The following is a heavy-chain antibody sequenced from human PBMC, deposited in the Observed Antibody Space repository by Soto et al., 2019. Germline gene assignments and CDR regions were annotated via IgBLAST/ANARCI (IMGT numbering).Heavy chain of an antibody. CDR1: RFIFKHHA. Sequence: QVQLVESGGGVVQPGRSLRLSCAASRFIFKHHAMHWVRQAAGKGLEWVAQIWYDGSHTYYTDSVKGRFTISRDNLKDMVYLQMDSLRAEDTAVYYCARDGQQLAPYAMDVWGQGTTVTVSS. D-gene: IGHD1-1*01. CDR2: IWYDGSHT. J-gene: IGHJ6*02. V-gene: IGHV3-33*01. CDR3: ARDGQQLAPYAMDV.